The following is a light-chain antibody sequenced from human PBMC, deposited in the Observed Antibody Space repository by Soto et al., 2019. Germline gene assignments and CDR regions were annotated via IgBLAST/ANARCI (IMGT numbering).Light chain of an antibody. V-gene: IGKV3-20*01. Sequence: EIVLTQSPGTLSLSPGERATLSCRASQSVSSSYLAWYQQKPGQAPRLLIYGASSRATGIPDRFSGSGSGTDFTLAISRLQPLDFALYYCQQYGSSPLYTFGQGTKLEIK. CDR2: GAS. J-gene: IGKJ2*01. CDR3: QQYGSSPLYT. CDR1: QSVSSSY.